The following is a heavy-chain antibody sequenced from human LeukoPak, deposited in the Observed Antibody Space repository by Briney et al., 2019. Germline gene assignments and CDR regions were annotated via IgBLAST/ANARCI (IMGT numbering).Heavy chain of an antibody. CDR3: ARASGDILTGYYVLSY. CDR2: IYYSGST. Sequence: SETLSLTCTVSGGSISSYYWSWIRQPPGKGLEWIGYIYYSGSTNYNPSLKSRVTISVDTSKNQFSLKLSSVTAAGTAVYYCARASGDILTGYYVLSYWGQGTLVTVSS. J-gene: IGHJ4*02. D-gene: IGHD3-9*01. V-gene: IGHV4-59*01. CDR1: GGSISSYY.